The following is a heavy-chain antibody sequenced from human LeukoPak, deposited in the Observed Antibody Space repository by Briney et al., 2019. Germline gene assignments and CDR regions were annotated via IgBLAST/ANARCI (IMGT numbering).Heavy chain of an antibody. D-gene: IGHD3-16*01. Sequence: ASVKVSCKDSGYTFTGYYLHWVRQAPGQGLEWMGWINPNSGGTNYAQKFQGRDTMTRDTSISTAYMELSRLRSDDTAVYYCARVTVGPADYWGQGTLVTVSS. CDR1: GYTFTGYY. V-gene: IGHV1-2*02. CDR2: INPNSGGT. J-gene: IGHJ4*02. CDR3: ARVTVGPADY.